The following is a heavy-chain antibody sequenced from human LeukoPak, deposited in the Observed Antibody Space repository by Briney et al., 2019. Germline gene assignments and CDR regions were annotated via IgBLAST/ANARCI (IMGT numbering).Heavy chain of an antibody. CDR1: GFTFSTYW. CDR3: GGFGYEAAVDL. CDR2: IKPDGSET. J-gene: IGHJ4*02. V-gene: IGHV3-7*01. Sequence: GGSPRLSCAASGFTFSTYWMTWVRQAPGQGLEWVANIKPDGSETYYVDPVKGRFTISRDNAKTFLYLQMNSLRGEDTAVYYCGGFGYEAAVDLWGQGTLVTVSS. D-gene: IGHD6-13*01.